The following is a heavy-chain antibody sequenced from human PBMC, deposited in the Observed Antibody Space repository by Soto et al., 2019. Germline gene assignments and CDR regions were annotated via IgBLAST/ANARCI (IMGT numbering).Heavy chain of an antibody. CDR2: IYYSGST. CDR3: ARVLGNDAFDI. Sequence: PSETLSLTCTVSGDSISSYYWSWIRQPPGKGLEWIGEIYYSGSTNYNPSLKSRVTISVDKSKNQFSLKLSSVTAADTAVYYCARVLGNDAFDIWGQGTMVTVSS. J-gene: IGHJ3*02. CDR1: GDSISSYY. V-gene: IGHV4-59*12. D-gene: IGHD3-3*02.